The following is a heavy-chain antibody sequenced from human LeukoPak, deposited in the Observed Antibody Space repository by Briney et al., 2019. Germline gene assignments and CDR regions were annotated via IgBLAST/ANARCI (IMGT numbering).Heavy chain of an antibody. Sequence: PSETLSLTCTVSGGSISSSSYYWGWIRQPPGKGLEWIGSIYYSGSTYYNPSLKSRVTVSLDTSKNQFSLKLTSVTAADTAVYYCARRGGDYRYYYYMDVWGKGTTVTISS. CDR1: GGSISSSSYY. CDR2: IYYSGST. J-gene: IGHJ6*03. V-gene: IGHV4-39*01. CDR3: ARRGGDYRYYYYMDV. D-gene: IGHD4-17*01.